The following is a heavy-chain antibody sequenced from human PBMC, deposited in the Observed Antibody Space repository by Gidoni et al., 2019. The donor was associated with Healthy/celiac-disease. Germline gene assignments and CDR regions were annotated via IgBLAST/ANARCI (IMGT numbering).Heavy chain of an antibody. Sequence: QVQLVESGGGVVQPGRSLRLSCAASGFTFSSYGMHWVRQAPGKGLEWVAVISYDGSNKYYADSVKGRFTIFRDNSKNTLYLQMNSLRAEDTAVYYCAKDRMGSRWYFDLWGRGTLVTVSS. CDR1: GFTFSSYG. CDR2: ISYDGSNK. J-gene: IGHJ2*01. D-gene: IGHD3-16*01. V-gene: IGHV3-30*18. CDR3: AKDRMGSRWYFDL.